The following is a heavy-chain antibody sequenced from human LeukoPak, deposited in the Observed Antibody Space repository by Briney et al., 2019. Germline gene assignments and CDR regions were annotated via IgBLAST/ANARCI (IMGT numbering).Heavy chain of an antibody. CDR3: ARESGSSGYAGYFDF. CDR2: VPHDGIGT. V-gene: IGHV3-30*04. CDR1: GFTFSVSP. J-gene: IGHJ4*02. D-gene: IGHD3-22*01. Sequence: GGSLRLSCAASGFTFSVSPMHWVRQAPGKGLEWVAGVPHDGIGTYYADSVKGRFTISRDNSKNTLYLQMNSLRAEDTAVYYCARESGSSGYAGYFDFRGQGTLVTVSS.